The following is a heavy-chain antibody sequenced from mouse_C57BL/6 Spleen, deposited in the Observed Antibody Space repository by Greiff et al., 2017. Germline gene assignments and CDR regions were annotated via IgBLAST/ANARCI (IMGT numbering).Heavy chain of an antibody. J-gene: IGHJ1*03. Sequence: VQLQQPGPELVKPGASVKISCKASGYTFTDYCMNWVKQSPGQSLEWIGDINPNNGGTSYNQKFKGKATLTVDTSSSTAYMQLSSLTSEDSAVYYCAREDSVIDAYAKDFDDWGTGTTVTAAS. CDR3: AREDSVIDAYAKDFDD. CDR2: INPNNGGT. V-gene: IGHV1-26*01. D-gene: IGHD6-1*01. CDR1: GYTFTDYC.